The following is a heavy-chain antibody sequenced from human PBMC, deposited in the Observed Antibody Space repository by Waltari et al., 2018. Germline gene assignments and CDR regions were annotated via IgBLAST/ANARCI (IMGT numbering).Heavy chain of an antibody. CDR3: ARPCCVGGGALLSLDL. CDR2: SYYGGKT. J-gene: IGHJ5*02. D-gene: IGHD3-16*01. V-gene: IGHV4-39*01. Sequence: QLQLQVSGPGLVQPPETLSLTCTVPGGSITSTSYSWRWIRQPPGKGLEWIGSSYYGGKTYYNPSLQSRITISVDTSKNQFSLKLNSVTAADTAVYYCARPCCVGGGALLSLDLWGQGTLVTVSS. CDR1: GGSITSTSYS.